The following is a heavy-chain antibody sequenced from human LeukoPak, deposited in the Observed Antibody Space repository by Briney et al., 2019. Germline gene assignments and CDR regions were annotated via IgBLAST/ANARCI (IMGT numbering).Heavy chain of an antibody. D-gene: IGHD2-2*01. CDR2: LTPAGTT. J-gene: IGHJ4*02. Sequence: GWSLTLSCAASGCSFANYAMSWVRQAPGKGPESVSALTPAGTTFYADIVKGRFSVSRDNSKHTLSLQMNSLRAEDTAVYYCVKESPYPEGSTARIYYFDNWGQGTLVTVSS. CDR3: VKESPYPEGSTARIYYFDN. V-gene: IGHV3-23*01. CDR1: GCSFANYA.